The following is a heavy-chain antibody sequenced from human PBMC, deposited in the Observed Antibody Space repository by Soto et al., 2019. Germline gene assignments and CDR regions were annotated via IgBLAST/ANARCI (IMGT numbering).Heavy chain of an antibody. J-gene: IGHJ4*02. CDR1: GGSTSSDNY. Sequence: QVQLQESGPGLVKPSQTLSLTCTVSGGSTSSDNYWSWIRQPPGKGREWIGHIYYSGNTDYNPSLKSRLAISIDTSKSQFSLKLSSVTAADTAVYFCAREGGESSDGLYYFDSWGQGSLVTVSS. CDR3: AREGGESSDGLYYFDS. D-gene: IGHD3-16*01. V-gene: IGHV4-30-4*01. CDR2: IYYSGNT.